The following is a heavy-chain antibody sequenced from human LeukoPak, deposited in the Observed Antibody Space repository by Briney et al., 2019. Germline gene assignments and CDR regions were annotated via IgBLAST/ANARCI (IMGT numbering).Heavy chain of an antibody. CDR2: IYYSGST. D-gene: IGHD3-10*01. Sequence: SETLSLTCAVSDDSIRSSAYYWGWIRQPPGKGLEWIGSIYYSGSTYYNPSLKSRVTMSIDTSKNQFPLKLSSVTAADTAVYYCASEPYGSGSFLGAFDIWGQGTMVTVSS. CDR1: DDSIRSSAYY. V-gene: IGHV4-39*01. J-gene: IGHJ3*02. CDR3: ASEPYGSGSFLGAFDI.